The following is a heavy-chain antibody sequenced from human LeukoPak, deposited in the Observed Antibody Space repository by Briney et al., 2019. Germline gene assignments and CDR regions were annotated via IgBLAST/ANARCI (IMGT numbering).Heavy chain of an antibody. CDR3: ARGVGGAVY. CDR1: GFTFSTYW. Sequence: PGGSLRLSCAASGFTFSTYWMSWVRQAPGKGLEWVANIKEEGSEKYYVDSVKGRFTISRDNAKNSLDLQMNSLRAEDTAVYYCARGVGGAVYWGQGTLVTVSS. V-gene: IGHV3-7*01. D-gene: IGHD2-21*01. CDR2: IKEEGSEK. J-gene: IGHJ4*02.